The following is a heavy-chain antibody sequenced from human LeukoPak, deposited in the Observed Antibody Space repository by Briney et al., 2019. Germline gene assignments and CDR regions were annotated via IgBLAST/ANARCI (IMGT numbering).Heavy chain of an antibody. CDR3: ERAGPRGSYYLVLFY. D-gene: IGHD1-26*01. V-gene: IGHV1-46*01. CDR1: GYTFTSYY. CDR2: INPSGGST. Sequence: ASVKVSCKASGYTFTSYYMHWVRQAPGQGLEWMGIINPSGGSTSYAQKFQGRVTMTRDTSKSTVYMELSSLRSEDTAVYYCERAGPRGSYYLVLFYWGQGTLVTVSS. J-gene: IGHJ4*02.